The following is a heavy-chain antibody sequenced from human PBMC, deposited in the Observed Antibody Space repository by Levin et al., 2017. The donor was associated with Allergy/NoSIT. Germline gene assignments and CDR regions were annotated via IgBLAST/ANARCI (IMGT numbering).Heavy chain of an antibody. D-gene: IGHD6-6*01. Sequence: GESLKISCAASGFTFSSYWMSWVRQAPGKGLEWVANIKQDGSEQYYVDSVKGRFTISRDNAKNSLYLQMNSLRAEDTAVYYWARVEEYSRDYYYYGMDVWGQGTTVTVSS. J-gene: IGHJ6*02. CDR2: IKQDGSEQ. V-gene: IGHV3-7*01. CDR3: ARVEEYSRDYYYYGMDV. CDR1: GFTFSSYW.